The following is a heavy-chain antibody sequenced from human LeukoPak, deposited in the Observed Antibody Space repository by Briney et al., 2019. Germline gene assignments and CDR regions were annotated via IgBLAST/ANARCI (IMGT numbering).Heavy chain of an antibody. CDR1: GCTFNSYA. J-gene: IGHJ4*02. CDR2: IRGSGGGT. D-gene: IGHD6-19*01. V-gene: IGHV3-23*01. CDR3: AKAGIGVVGYFDY. Sequence: GGSLRLSCAASGCTFNSYAMSWGSQAPGGGGEWVSGIRGSGGGTYYADSVKGRFTISRDTTKNTLYLQMNRLRDEATALYYCAKAGIGVVGYFDYWGPGTLVTVSS.